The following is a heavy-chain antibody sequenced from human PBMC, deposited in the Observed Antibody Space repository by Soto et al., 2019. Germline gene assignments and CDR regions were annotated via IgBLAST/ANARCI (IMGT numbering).Heavy chain of an antibody. CDR1: GGSISSGGYY. J-gene: IGHJ4*02. CDR2: NYDSETA. D-gene: IGHD6-6*01. CDR3: ARASSISSASAY. V-gene: IGHV4-31*03. Sequence: QVQLQESGPGLVKPSQTLSLTCNVSGGSISSGGYYWSWIRHDPRKGLEGIVYNYDSETAYYNPTLKSRVTISLDTTKNYFAMRLSSVPDADTADYCSARASSISSASAYWGQGTLVTVSS.